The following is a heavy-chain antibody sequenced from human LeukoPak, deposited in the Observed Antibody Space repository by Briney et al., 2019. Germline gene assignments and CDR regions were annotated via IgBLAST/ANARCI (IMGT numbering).Heavy chain of an antibody. CDR1: GFTFSSYS. Sequence: GGSLRLSCAASGFTFSSYSMNWVRQAPGKGLEWVSSISSSSSYIYYADSVKGRFTISRDNAKNSLYLQMNSLRAEDTAVYYCARDLHSVLEWGFDYWGQGTLVTVSS. J-gene: IGHJ4*02. V-gene: IGHV3-21*01. CDR3: ARDLHSVLEWGFDY. CDR2: ISSSSSYI. D-gene: IGHD5/OR15-5a*01.